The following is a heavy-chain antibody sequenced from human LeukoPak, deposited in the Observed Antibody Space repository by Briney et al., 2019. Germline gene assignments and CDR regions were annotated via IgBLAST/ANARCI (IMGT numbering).Heavy chain of an antibody. CDR1: GFTFSSYW. V-gene: IGHV3-74*01. J-gene: IGHJ4*02. CDR3: ARDHTIFGVALRY. Sequence: PGGSLRLSCAASGFTFSSYWMHWVRQAPGKGLVWVSRINSDGSSTSYADPVKGRFTISRDNAKNTLYLQMNSLRAEDTAVYYCARDHTIFGVALRYWGQGTLVTVSS. D-gene: IGHD3-3*01. CDR2: INSDGSST.